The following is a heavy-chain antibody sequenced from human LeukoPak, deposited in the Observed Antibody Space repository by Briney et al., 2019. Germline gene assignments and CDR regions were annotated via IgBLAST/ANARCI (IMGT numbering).Heavy chain of an antibody. V-gene: IGHV3-53*01. J-gene: IGHJ6*04. CDR2: IYSGGST. CDR1: GFTVSSNY. Sequence: GGSLRLSCAASGFTVSSNYMSWVRQAPGKGLEWVSVIYSGGSTYYADSVKGRFTNSRDNSKNTLYLQMNSLRAEDTAVYYCARTPGYCSGGSCYSGYYYGMDVWGKGTTVTVSS. D-gene: IGHD2-15*01. CDR3: ARTPGYCSGGSCYSGYYYGMDV.